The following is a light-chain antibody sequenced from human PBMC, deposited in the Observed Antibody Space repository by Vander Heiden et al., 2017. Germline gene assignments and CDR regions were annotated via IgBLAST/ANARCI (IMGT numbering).Light chain of an antibody. CDR1: QSVSSY. CDR2: HAS. Sequence: EIGLTQSPATLSLSQEERTTLSCRASQSVSSYLAWYQQKPGQPPMLLIYHASNRATGIPARFSGSGSGTDFTLTISSLEPEDFAVYYCQQRCNWPITFGQGTQLEIK. CDR3: QQRCNWPIT. V-gene: IGKV3-11*01. J-gene: IGKJ5*01.